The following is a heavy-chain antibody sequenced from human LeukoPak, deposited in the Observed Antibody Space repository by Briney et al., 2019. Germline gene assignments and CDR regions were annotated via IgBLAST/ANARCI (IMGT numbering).Heavy chain of an antibody. V-gene: IGHV3-30*18. D-gene: IGHD6-13*01. Sequence: GGSLRLSCAASGFSFSTYGMHWVRQAPGKGLEWVAVISYDGSNKYYADSVKGRFTISRDNSKNTLYLQMNSLRAEDTAVYYCAEDLVRDSSSWPTDYWGQGTPVTVS. CDR1: GFSFSTYG. CDR2: ISYDGSNK. J-gene: IGHJ4*02. CDR3: AEDLVRDSSSWPTDY.